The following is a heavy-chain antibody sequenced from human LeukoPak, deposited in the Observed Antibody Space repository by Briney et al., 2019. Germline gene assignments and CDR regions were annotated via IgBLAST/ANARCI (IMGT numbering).Heavy chain of an antibody. CDR1: GGSISSGGYS. CDR2: IYHSGST. CDR3: AREFVGEVNWFDP. V-gene: IGHV4-30-2*01. J-gene: IGHJ5*02. D-gene: IGHD1-26*01. Sequence: KPSQTLSLTFAVSGGSISSGGYSWSWIRQPPGKGLEWIGYIYHSGSTYYNPSLKSRVTISVDRSKNQFSLKLSSVTAADTAVYYCAREFVGEVNWFDPWGQGTLVTVSS.